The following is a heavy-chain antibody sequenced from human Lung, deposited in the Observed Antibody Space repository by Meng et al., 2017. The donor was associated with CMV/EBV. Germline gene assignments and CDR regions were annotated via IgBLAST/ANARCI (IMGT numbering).Heavy chain of an antibody. V-gene: IGHV4-31*03. Sequence: CSVSRGPMGSGGYCWRWIRQHPEKGLEWIGYTYSDGTTHYNPSLRSRISISVDTSKKQFYLKLDSVTAADTAVYYCARQAPDNYFDTWGQGALVTVSS. CDR2: TYSDGTT. CDR1: RGPMGSGGYC. J-gene: IGHJ5*02. CDR3: ARQAPDNYFDT.